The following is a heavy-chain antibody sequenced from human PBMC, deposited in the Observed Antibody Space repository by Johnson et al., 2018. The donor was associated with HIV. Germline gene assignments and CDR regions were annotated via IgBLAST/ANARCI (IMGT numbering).Heavy chain of an antibody. D-gene: IGHD3-10*01. Sequence: VQLVESGGGLVQPGGSLRLSCAASGCTFSNYWMTWVRQAPGKGLEWIGRIKSKTDGGTTDYAAPVKGRFSISRDDSKNTLYLQMNRLTAEDTAVYYCARAPGFSRAFDIWGQGTMVTVSS. CDR3: ARAPGFSRAFDI. J-gene: IGHJ3*02. V-gene: IGHV3-15*01. CDR2: IKSKTDGGTT. CDR1: GCTFSNYW.